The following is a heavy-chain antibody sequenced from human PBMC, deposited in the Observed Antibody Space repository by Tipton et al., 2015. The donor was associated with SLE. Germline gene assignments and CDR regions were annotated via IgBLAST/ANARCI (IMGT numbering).Heavy chain of an antibody. J-gene: IGHJ4*02. CDR2: IRADGSNK. Sequence: SLRLSCAASGFTYSGYAMHWVRQAPGKGLEWVAFIRADGSNKDYADSVKGRFTISRDNSKNTLYLQMNRLRVEDTAVYYCAGGTWAYFDHWGQGTLVTVSS. D-gene: IGHD3-16*01. CDR1: GFTYSGYA. CDR3: AGGTWAYFDH. V-gene: IGHV3-30*02.